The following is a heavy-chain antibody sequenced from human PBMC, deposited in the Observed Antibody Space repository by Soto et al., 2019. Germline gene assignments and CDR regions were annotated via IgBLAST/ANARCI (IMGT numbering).Heavy chain of an antibody. Sequence: QVQLQESGPGLVKPSQTLSLTCTVSGGSISSGDYYWSWIRQHPGKGLEWIGYIYYSGSTYYNPCLKSRVTLSVDTSKTQFALKLSSVTAADTAVYYCARWWSGSRQGFDPWGQGTVVTVSS. J-gene: IGHJ5*02. D-gene: IGHD3-3*01. CDR1: GGSISSGDYY. CDR3: ARWWSGSRQGFDP. CDR2: IYYSGST. V-gene: IGHV4-31*03.